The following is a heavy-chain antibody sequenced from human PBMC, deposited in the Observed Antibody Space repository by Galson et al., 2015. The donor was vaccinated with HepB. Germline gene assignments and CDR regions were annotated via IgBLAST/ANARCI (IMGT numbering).Heavy chain of an antibody. D-gene: IGHD3-9*01. J-gene: IGHJ5*02. Sequence: SLRLSCAASEFPFSSYGMAWVRLAPGKGLEWVSAISGGGGGTTPHADSVKGRFTISRDNSKGKVYLQMTSLRAEDTAVYYCAKDLNYDFLTGPYDRWGQGTLVTVSS. CDR2: ISGGGGGTT. V-gene: IGHV3-23*01. CDR1: EFPFSSYG. CDR3: AKDLNYDFLTGPYDR.